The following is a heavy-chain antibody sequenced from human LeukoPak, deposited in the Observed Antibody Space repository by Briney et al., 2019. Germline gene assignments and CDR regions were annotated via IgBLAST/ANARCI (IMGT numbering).Heavy chain of an antibody. CDR3: ARLSYYYGMDV. CDR1: GASIKNYY. Sequence: SETLSLTCTVSGASIKNYYWSWIRQPPGKGLEWIGYIYYSGSTNYNPSLKSRVTISVDTSKNQFSLKLSSVTAADTAVYYCARLSYYYGMDVWGQGTTVTVSS. J-gene: IGHJ6*02. CDR2: IYYSGST. V-gene: IGHV4-59*08.